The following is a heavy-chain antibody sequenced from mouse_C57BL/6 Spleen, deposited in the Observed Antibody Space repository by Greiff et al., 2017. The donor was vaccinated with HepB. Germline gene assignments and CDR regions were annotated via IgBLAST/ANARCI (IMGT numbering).Heavy chain of an antibody. CDR2: IWSGGST. J-gene: IGHJ2*01. CDR3: ARRGGYDRNYFDY. Sequence: VKLQQSGPGLVQPSQSLSITCTVSGFSLTSYCVHWVRQSPGKGLEWLGVIWSGGSTDYNAAFISRLSISKDNSKSQVFFKMNSLQAVDTAIYYCARRGGYDRNYFDYWGQGTTLTVSS. V-gene: IGHV2-2*01. D-gene: IGHD2-2*01. CDR1: GFSLTSYC.